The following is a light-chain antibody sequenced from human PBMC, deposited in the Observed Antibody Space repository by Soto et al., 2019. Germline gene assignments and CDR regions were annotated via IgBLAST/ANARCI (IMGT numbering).Light chain of an antibody. CDR2: DAS. Sequence: FVLTQSPGTLAFSPGEVSRLSCSASQSVSSYLAWYQQKPGQAPRLLIYDASNRATGIPARFSGSGSGTDFTLTISSLEPEDFAVYYCQQRSNWPITFGQGTRLEIK. CDR3: QQRSNWPIT. V-gene: IGKV3-11*01. CDR1: QSVSSY. J-gene: IGKJ5*01.